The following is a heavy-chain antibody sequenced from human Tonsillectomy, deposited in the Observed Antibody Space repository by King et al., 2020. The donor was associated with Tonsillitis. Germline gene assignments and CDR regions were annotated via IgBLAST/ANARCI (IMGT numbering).Heavy chain of an antibody. J-gene: IGHJ6*03. Sequence: DVQLVESGGGLVKPGGSLRLSCAASGFTFSNAWMSWVRQAPGKGLEWVGRIKSKTDGGATDYAAPVKGRFTISRDDSKNTLYLQMNSLKTEDTAVYYCTTGIYDFWSGGYMDVWGKGTTVTVSS. CDR1: GFTFSNAW. CDR3: TTGIYDFWSGGYMDV. CDR2: IKSKTDGGAT. V-gene: IGHV3-15*01. D-gene: IGHD3-3*01.